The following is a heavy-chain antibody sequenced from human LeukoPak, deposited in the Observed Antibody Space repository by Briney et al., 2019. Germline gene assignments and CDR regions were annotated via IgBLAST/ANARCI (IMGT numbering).Heavy chain of an antibody. Sequence: PSETLSLTCTVSGGSISSSSYYWAWIRQPPGKGLEWIGSIYHSGSTYYNPSLKSRVTISVDTSKNQFSLKLSSVTAADTAVYYCARLYYGGITYYYYYMDVWGKGTTVTVSS. CDR1: GGSISSSSYY. CDR2: IYHSGST. CDR3: ARLYYGGITYYYYYMDV. D-gene: IGHD4-23*01. J-gene: IGHJ6*03. V-gene: IGHV4-39*07.